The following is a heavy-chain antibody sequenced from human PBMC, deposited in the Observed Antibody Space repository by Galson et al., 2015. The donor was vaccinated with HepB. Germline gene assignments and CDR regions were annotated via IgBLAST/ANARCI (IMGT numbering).Heavy chain of an antibody. CDR2: ISSSSSTI. J-gene: IGHJ6*03. V-gene: IGHV3-48*02. D-gene: IGHD2-15*01. CDR3: ARLGREYCSGGSCYHYYYYYMDV. CDR1: GFTFSSYS. Sequence: SLRLSCAASGFTFSSYSMNWVRQAPGKGLEWVSYISSSSSTIYYADSVKGRFTISRDNAKNSLYLQMNSLRDDDTAVYYCARLGREYCSGGSCYHYYYYYMDVWGKVTTVTVSS.